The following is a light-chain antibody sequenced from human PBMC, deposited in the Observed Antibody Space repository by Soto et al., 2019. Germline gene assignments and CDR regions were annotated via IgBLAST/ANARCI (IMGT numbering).Light chain of an antibody. CDR3: SSYTSSSTPYV. V-gene: IGLV2-14*01. CDR1: SSDIGGYNY. CDR2: EVS. J-gene: IGLJ1*01. Sequence: QSVLTQPPSASGSPGQSVTISCTGTSSDIGGYNYVSWFQQHPGKAPKLMIYEVSNRPSGVSNRFSGSKSGNTASLTISGLQAEDEADYYCSSYTSSSTPYVFGTGTKVTAL.